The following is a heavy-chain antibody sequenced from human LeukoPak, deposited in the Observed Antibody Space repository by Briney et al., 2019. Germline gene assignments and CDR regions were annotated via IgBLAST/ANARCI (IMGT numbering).Heavy chain of an antibody. V-gene: IGHV4-59*01. D-gene: IGHD3-3*01. CDR3: ARAKAFGVVRSFDY. CDR1: GGSISSYY. J-gene: IGHJ4*01. Sequence: SETLSLTCTVSGGSISSYYWSWIRQPPGKGLELIGYIFDSGYTNYNPSLDSRVTISVDTSKNQFSLKLTSVTAADTAVYYCARAKAFGVVRSFDYWGQGTLVTVSS. CDR2: IFDSGYT.